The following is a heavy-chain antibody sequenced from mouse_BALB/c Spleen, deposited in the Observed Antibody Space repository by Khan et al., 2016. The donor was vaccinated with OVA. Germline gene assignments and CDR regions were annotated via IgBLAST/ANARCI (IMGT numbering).Heavy chain of an antibody. CDR3: TRDRIDY. V-gene: IGHV1-7*01. CDR2: INPTSGYT. CDR1: GYTFTTYW. J-gene: IGHJ2*01. Sequence: QVPLKESGAELAKPGASVKMSCKASGYTFTTYWMHWVKQRPGQGLEWIGYINPTSGYTDYNDKFKDRATLSADKSSSTAYMQLNSLTSEDSAGYYCTRDRIDYWGQGTTLTVSS.